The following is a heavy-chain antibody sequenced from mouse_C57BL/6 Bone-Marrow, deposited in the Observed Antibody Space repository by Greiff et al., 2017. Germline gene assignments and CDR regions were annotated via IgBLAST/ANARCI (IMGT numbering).Heavy chain of an antibody. CDR3: ARLEFDGSSGDWYFDV. CDR1: GYTFTSYD. CDR2: IYPGEGST. Sequence: QVQLQQSGPELVKPGASVKLSCKASGYTFTSYDINWVKQRPGQGLEWIGWIYPGEGSTKYNEKFKGKATCTVDTSSSTAYMELHILTSEDSAVYFCARLEFDGSSGDWYFDVWGTGTTVTVSS. J-gene: IGHJ1*03. D-gene: IGHD1-1*01. V-gene: IGHV1-85*01.